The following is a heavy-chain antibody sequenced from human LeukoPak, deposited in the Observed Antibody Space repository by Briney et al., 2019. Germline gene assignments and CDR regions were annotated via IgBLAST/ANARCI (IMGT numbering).Heavy chain of an antibody. V-gene: IGHV3-23*01. Sequence: GGSLRLSCAASGFTFSSYAMSWVRQAPGKGLEWVSAISGSGGSTYYADSVKGRFTISRDNSKNTLYQQMNSLRAEDTAVYYCAKGKHPRGYYYYGMDVWGQGTTVTVSS. D-gene: IGHD3-10*01. CDR3: AKGKHPRGYYYYGMDV. CDR2: ISGSGGST. J-gene: IGHJ6*02. CDR1: GFTFSSYA.